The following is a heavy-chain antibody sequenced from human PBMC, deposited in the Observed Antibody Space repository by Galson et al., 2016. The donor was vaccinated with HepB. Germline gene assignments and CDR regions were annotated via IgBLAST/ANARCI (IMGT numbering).Heavy chain of an antibody. V-gene: IGHV3-23*01. D-gene: IGHD6-13*01. CDR1: GFAFNSYA. CDR2: ISGSAYSGVT. J-gene: IGHJ4*02. CDR3: AKRPTWRIAIPVDYFDY. Sequence: LRLSCAASGFAFNSYAVHWVRQAPGKRLEWVSVISGSAYSGVTYYADSVRGRFTISRDDSKNTLYLLMNSLTAEDTAVYYCAKRPTWRIAIPVDYFDYWGQGTMVTVSS.